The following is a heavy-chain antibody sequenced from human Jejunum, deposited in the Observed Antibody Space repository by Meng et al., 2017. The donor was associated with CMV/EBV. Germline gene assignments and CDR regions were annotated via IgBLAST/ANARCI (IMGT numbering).Heavy chain of an antibody. V-gene: IGHV4-39*01. Sequence: TVSGGSISSSSYYWGWLRQPAGEGLEWIGGICYGGSTSYNPSFKGRVTISVDTSKSQFSLKLSSVTAADTAVYYCAGLDPSRARDIWGQGTMVTVSS. J-gene: IGHJ3*02. CDR1: GGSISSSSYY. CDR2: ICYGGST. D-gene: IGHD3-9*01. CDR3: AGLDPSRARDI.